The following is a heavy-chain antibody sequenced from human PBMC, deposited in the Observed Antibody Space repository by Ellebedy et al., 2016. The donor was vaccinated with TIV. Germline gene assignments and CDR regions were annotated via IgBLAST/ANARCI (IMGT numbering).Heavy chain of an antibody. CDR2: ISYDGSNK. J-gene: IGHJ6*02. D-gene: IGHD3-22*01. CDR1: GFTFSSYA. CDR3: AKDRDYYDSSGYYFPMDV. Sequence: GGSLRLXXAASGFTFSSYAMHWVRQAPGKGLEWVAVISYDGSNKYYADSVKGRFTISRDNSKNTLYLQMNSLRAEDTAVYYCAKDRDYYDSSGYYFPMDVWGQGTTVTVSS. V-gene: IGHV3-30-3*01.